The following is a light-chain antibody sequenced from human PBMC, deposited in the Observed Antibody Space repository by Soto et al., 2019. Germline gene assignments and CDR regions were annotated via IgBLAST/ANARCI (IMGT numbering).Light chain of an antibody. Sequence: QSVLTQPASVSGSPGQSITISCTGTSSDVGAYNYVSWYQQHPGKAPKLMIYDVSNRPSGVSNRFSGSKSGNTASLTISGLQADDEADYYCYSYTTSSTRVFGGGTQLTVL. CDR3: YSYTTSSTRV. J-gene: IGLJ2*01. CDR1: SSDVGAYNY. V-gene: IGLV2-14*01. CDR2: DVS.